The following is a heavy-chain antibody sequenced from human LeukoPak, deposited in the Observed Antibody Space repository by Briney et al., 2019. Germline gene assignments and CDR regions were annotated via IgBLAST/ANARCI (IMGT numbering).Heavy chain of an antibody. CDR1: GFTFSSYS. CDR2: INRVSNTI. V-gene: IGHV3-48*01. J-gene: IGHJ6*02. D-gene: IGHD5-18*01. Sequence: GGSLRLSCAASGFTFSSYSMNWVRQAPGKGLEWVSYINRVSNTIYYADSVKGRFTISRDNAKNSLYLQMNSLRAEDTAVYYCARDAVDTANAVWGQGTTVTVSS. CDR3: ARDAVDTANAV.